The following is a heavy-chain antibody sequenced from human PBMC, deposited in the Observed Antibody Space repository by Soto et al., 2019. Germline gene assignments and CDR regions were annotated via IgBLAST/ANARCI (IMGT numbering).Heavy chain of an antibody. J-gene: IGHJ3*01. D-gene: IGHD3-16*01. CDR1: GFTFSAFW. CDR2: IKRAGTVT. V-gene: IGHV3-7*05. Sequence: EVQLVESGGGLVQPGESLRLSCAASGFTFSAFWMTWLRQAPGKGLEWVANIKRAGTVTHYGDSVEGRCTLSRDNAHNSLFLQLNSLRPEDTAMYYCARYLSQPGEFLYEAFDVWGQGTFVTVSS. CDR3: ARYLSQPGEFLYEAFDV.